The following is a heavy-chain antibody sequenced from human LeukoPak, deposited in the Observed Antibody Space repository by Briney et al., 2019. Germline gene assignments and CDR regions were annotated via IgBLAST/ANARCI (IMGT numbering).Heavy chain of an antibody. Sequence: GGTLRLSCAASGFTFSSYWMSWVRQAPGKGLEWVANIKQDGSEKYYVDSVKGRFTISRDNAKNSLYLQMNSLRAEDTAVYYCARGGIVVAGGLQYFDYWGQGTLVTVSS. CDR1: GFTFSSYW. CDR3: ARGGIVVAGGLQYFDY. CDR2: IKQDGSEK. V-gene: IGHV3-7*04. J-gene: IGHJ4*02. D-gene: IGHD6-19*01.